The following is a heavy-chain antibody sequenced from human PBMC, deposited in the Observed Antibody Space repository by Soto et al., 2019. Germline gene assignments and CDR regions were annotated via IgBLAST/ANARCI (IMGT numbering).Heavy chain of an antibody. D-gene: IGHD2-15*01. CDR2: INHIGRT. CDR1: GGSFSGYY. V-gene: IGHV4-34*01. J-gene: IGHJ6*02. CDR3: LMVTFSAMDV. Sequence: SETLSLTCDMYGGSFSGYYWTWIRQPPGKGLEWIGEINHIGRTNYNPSLKSRVTIVLDTSKNQFSLKLTSVTAAVTAVYYCLMVTFSAMDVWGQGTTVTVSS.